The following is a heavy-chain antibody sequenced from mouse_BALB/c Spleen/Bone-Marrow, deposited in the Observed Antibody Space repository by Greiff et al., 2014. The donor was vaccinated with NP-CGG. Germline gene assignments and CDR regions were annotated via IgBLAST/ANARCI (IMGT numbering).Heavy chain of an antibody. D-gene: IGHD1-1*02. V-gene: IGHV1-4*02. Sequence: QVQLQQSAAELARPGASVKMSCKASGYTFSTYTVHWVKQRPGQGLEWIGYINPSSGYTEYNQKFKDKTTLTADKSSGTAYMQLSSLTSEDSAVYYCARKVDGSYGPLFAYWGQGTLVTVSA. CDR1: GYTFSTYT. J-gene: IGHJ3*01. CDR2: INPSSGYT. CDR3: ARKVDGSYGPLFAY.